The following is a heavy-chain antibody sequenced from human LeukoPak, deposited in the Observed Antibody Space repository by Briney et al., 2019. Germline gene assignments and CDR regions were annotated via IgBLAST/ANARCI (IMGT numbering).Heavy chain of an antibody. D-gene: IGHD5-12*01. CDR3: ARYSGFDREANWFDP. CDR2: IIPIFGTA. CDR1: GGTFSSYA. V-gene: IGHV1-69*05. Sequence: SVKVSCKASGGTFSSYAISWVRQATGQGLEWMGRIIPIFGTANYAQKFQGRVTITTDESTSTAYMELSSLRSEDTAVYYCARYSGFDREANWFDPWGQGTLVTVSS. J-gene: IGHJ5*02.